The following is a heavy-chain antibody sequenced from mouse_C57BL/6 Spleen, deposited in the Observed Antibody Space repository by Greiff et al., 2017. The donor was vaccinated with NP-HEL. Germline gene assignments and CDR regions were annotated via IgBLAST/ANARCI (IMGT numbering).Heavy chain of an antibody. J-gene: IGHJ2*01. CDR3: ARNQSGTPYYFDY. Sequence: QVQLQQSGPELVKPGASVKISCKASGYSFTSYYIHWVKQRPGQGLEWIGWIYPGSGNTKYNEKFKGKAKLTADKSSSTAYMQFSSLTSEDSAIYYCARNQSGTPYYFDYWGKGTTLTVSS. V-gene: IGHV1-66*01. CDR2: IYPGSGNT. D-gene: IGHD4-1*01. CDR1: GYSFTSYY.